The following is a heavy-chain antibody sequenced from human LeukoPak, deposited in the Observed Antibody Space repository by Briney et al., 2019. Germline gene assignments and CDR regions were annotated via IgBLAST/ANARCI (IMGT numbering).Heavy chain of an antibody. CDR1: GFTVSSNY. CDR3: ARGPVYCSSTSCYVLSHRD. CDR2: IYSGGST. D-gene: IGHD2-2*01. Sequence: PGGSLRLSCAASGFTVSSNYMSWVRQAPGKGLEWVSVIYSGGSTYYADSVKGRFTISRDNSKNTLYLQMNSLRAEDTAVYYCARGPVYCSSTSCYVLSHRDWGQGTLVTVSS. V-gene: IGHV3-66*01. J-gene: IGHJ4*02.